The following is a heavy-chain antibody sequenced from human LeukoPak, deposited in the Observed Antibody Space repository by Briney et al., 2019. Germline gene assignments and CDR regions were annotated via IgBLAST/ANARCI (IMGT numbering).Heavy chain of an antibody. CDR1: GFTFSSYA. Sequence: GRSLRLSCAASGFTFSSYAMHWVRQASGKGLEWVAVISYDGSNKYYADSVKGRFTISRDNSKNALYLQMNSLRAEDTAVYYCARESSVAPFDYWGQGTLVTVSS. D-gene: IGHD5-12*01. CDR2: ISYDGSNK. CDR3: ARESSVAPFDY. V-gene: IGHV3-30*04. J-gene: IGHJ4*02.